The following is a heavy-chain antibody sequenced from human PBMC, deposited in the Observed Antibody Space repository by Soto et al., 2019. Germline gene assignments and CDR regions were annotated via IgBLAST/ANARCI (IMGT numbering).Heavy chain of an antibody. J-gene: IGHJ1*01. CDR1: GLTFDDYA. CDR2: INWNSGSI. V-gene: IGHV3-9*01. Sequence: SRRPSCAALGLTFDDYAIHWVRQVPGKGLEWVSGINWNSGSIGYADSVKGRFAISRDNAKNSLHLQMNSLRAEDTAFYYCVKDESINWYSGHFRHWGQGTLVTVSS. CDR3: VKDESINWYSGHFRH. D-gene: IGHD6-13*01.